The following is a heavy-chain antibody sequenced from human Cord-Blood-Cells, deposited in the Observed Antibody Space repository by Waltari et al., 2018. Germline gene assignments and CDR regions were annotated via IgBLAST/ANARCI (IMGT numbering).Heavy chain of an antibody. CDR2: INPNSGGT. D-gene: IGHD3-10*01. CDR3: ARDTAYGSGGYYYYGMDV. J-gene: IGHJ6*02. Sequence: QVQLVQSGAEVKKPGASVTVSCKASGYTFTGYYMHWVRQAPGQGLEWMGRINPNSGGTNYAQKFQGRVSMTRDTSISTAYMGLSRLRSDDTAVDDCARDTAYGSGGYYYYGMDVWGQGTTVTVSS. V-gene: IGHV1-2*06. CDR1: GYTFTGYY.